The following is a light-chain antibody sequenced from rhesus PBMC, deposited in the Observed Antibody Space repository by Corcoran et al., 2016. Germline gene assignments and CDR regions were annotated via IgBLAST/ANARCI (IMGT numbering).Light chain of an antibody. CDR1: ENVNNY. V-gene: IGKV1-74*01. Sequence: DIQMTQSPSSLSASVGDRVTITCRASENVNNYLHWYQQKPGKAPKPLIYKASPLQSGVPSRFSGSGSGTVFTLTISSLQPEDFATYYCQHSYATPFTFGPGTKLDIK. CDR2: KAS. CDR3: QHSYATPFT. J-gene: IGKJ3*01.